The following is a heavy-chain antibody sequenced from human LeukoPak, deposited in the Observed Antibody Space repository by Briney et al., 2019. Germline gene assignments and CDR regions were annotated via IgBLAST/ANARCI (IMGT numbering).Heavy chain of an antibody. CDR2: INPNSGGT. V-gene: IGHV1-2*02. D-gene: IGHD1-14*01. Sequence: GASVKVSCKASGYTFTGYYMHWVRQAPGQGLEWMGWINPNSGGTNYAQKFQGRATMTRDTSISTAYMELSRLRSDDTAVYYCARGTQSSARRDLTDYYYYYMDVWGKGTTVTVSS. CDR3: ARGTQSSARRDLTDYYYYYMDV. CDR1: GYTFTGYY. J-gene: IGHJ6*03.